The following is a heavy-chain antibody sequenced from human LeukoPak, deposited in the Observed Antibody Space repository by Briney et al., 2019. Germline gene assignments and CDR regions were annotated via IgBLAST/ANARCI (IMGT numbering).Heavy chain of an antibody. J-gene: IGHJ3*02. Sequence: PSETLSLTCTVSGGSISSGGYYWSWIRQHPGKGLEWIGYIYYSGSTYYNPSLKSRVTISVDTSKNQFSLKLSSVTAAYTAVYYRARRTTVTYPDIWGQGTKVTVSS. CDR2: IYYSGST. D-gene: IGHD4-17*01. CDR3: ARRTTVTYPDI. CDR1: GGSISSGGYY. V-gene: IGHV4-31*03.